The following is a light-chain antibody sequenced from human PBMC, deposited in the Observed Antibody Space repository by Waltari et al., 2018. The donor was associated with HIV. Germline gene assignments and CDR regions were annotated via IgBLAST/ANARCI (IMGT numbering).Light chain of an antibody. CDR3: QQYGSSRWT. CDR2: GAS. J-gene: IGKJ1*01. V-gene: IGKV3-20*01. CDR1: QSVSSSY. Sequence: EIVLTQSPGTLSLSPGERATLSCRASQSVSSSYLAWYQHKPGQAPRLLIYGASSRATGIPDRFSGSGSGTDFTLTINRLEPEDFAVYYCQQYGSSRWTFGQGTKVEIK.